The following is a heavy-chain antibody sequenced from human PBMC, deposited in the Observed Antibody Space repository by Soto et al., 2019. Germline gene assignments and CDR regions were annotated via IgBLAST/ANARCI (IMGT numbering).Heavy chain of an antibody. J-gene: IGHJ6*02. V-gene: IGHV3-73*02. D-gene: IGHD3-10*01. CDR3: VRFAKISDGMDV. CDR1: GLVFSGSS. CDR2: IGNKADNHVT. Sequence: EVQLVESGGCLVQPGGSLKLSCAASGLVFSGSSMHWVRQVSGKGLEWVARIGNKADNHVTTYGASLKGRFTISRDDSKNTAYLQMDSLKTEDTAVYYCVRFAKISDGMDVWGQGTTVTVSS.